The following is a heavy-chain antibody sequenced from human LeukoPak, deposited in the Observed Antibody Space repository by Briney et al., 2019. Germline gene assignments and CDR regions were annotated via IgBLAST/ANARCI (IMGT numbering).Heavy chain of an antibody. CDR3: ARAGGYSSGWYEGNWFDP. CDR2: INPNSGGT. D-gene: IGHD6-19*01. V-gene: IGHV1-2*02. Sequence: GASVKVSCKASGYTFTGYYMHWVRQAPGQGLEWMGWINPNSGGTNYAQKFQGRVTMTRDTSISTAYMELSRLRSDDTAVYYCARAGGYSSGWYEGNWFDPWGQGTLVTVSS. J-gene: IGHJ5*02. CDR1: GYTFTGYY.